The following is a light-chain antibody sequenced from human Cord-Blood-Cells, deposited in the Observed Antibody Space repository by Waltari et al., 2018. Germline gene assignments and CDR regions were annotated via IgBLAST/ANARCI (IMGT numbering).Light chain of an antibody. CDR2: WAS. V-gene: IGKV4-1*01. CDR1: QSVLYSSNNKNY. CDR3: QQYYSTLRT. Sequence: DIVMTQSPDSLAVSLGERATINCKSSQSVLYSSNNKNYLAWYQQKPGQPPKLLIYWASTRESGVPDRFSGSGSGTDFTLTISSLQAEDVAVYYCQQYYSTLRTFCQGTKVEIK. J-gene: IGKJ1*01.